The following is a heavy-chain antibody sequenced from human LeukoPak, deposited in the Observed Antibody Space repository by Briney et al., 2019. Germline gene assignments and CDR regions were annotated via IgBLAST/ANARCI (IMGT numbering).Heavy chain of an antibody. D-gene: IGHD1-1*01. CDR3: ATPNNWNDALQAFDI. J-gene: IGHJ6*04. CDR1: GGSISSSSYY. CDR2: IYYSGST. V-gene: IGHV4-39*01. Sequence: SSETLSLTCTVSGGSISSSSYYWGWIRQPPGKGLEWIGSIYYSGSTYYNPSLKSRVTISVDTSKNQFSLKLSSVTAADTAVYYCATPNNWNDALQAFDIWGKGTTVTVSS.